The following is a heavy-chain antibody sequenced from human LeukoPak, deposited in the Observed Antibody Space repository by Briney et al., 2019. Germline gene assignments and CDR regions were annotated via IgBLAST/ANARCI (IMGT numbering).Heavy chain of an antibody. CDR1: GGTFSSYA. Sequence: SVKVSCKASGGTFSSYAISWVRQAPGQGLEWMGGIIPIFGTANYAQKFQGRVTMTRDTSISTAYMELSRLRSDDTAVYYCARDTPEWYYDILTGYYPWGQGTLVTVSS. V-gene: IGHV1-69*05. D-gene: IGHD3-9*01. CDR3: ARDTPEWYYDILTGYYP. CDR2: IIPIFGTA. J-gene: IGHJ5*02.